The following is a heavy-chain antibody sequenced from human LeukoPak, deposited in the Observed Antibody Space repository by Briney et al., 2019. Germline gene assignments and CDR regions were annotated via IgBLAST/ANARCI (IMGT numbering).Heavy chain of an antibody. D-gene: IGHD2-21*02. CDR1: GYTFTSYG. CDR3: ARTYCGGDCYSENYYYYYGMDV. V-gene: IGHV1-18*01. J-gene: IGHJ6*02. Sequence: ASVKVSCKASGYTFTSYGISWVRQAPGQGLEWMGWISAYNGNTNYAQKLQGRVTMTTDTSTSTAYMELWSLRSDDTAVYYCARTYCGGDCYSENYYYYYGMDVWGQGTTVTVSS. CDR2: ISAYNGNT.